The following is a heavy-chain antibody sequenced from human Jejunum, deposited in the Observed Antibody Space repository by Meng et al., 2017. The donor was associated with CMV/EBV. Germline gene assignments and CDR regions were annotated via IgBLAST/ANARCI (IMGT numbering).Heavy chain of an antibody. CDR2: ISGASTYI. Sequence: AYGFTFSSYHMNWVRQAPGKGLEWVSSISGASTYIYYADSVEGRFTVSRDNVKNSLFLQMNSLRVEDTAVYYCTRSYENGDPNWFDPWGQGTLVTVSS. CDR1: GFTFSSYH. D-gene: IGHD4-17*01. J-gene: IGHJ5*02. CDR3: TRSYENGDPNWFDP. V-gene: IGHV3-21*01.